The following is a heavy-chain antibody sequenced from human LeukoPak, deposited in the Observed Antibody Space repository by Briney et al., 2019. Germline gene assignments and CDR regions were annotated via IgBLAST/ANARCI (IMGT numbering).Heavy chain of an antibody. CDR3: ATQYDYYDMDV. CDR2: IYSSGST. J-gene: IGHJ6*02. CDR1: GGSISSSSYY. Sequence: PSETLSPTCTVSGGSISSSSYYWGWIPQRPGKGLEWIGSIYSSGSTYYNPSLKSRVTISVDTSKNQFSLKLSSVTATDTAVYYCATQYDYYDMDVWGQGTTVTVSS. V-gene: IGHV4-39*01.